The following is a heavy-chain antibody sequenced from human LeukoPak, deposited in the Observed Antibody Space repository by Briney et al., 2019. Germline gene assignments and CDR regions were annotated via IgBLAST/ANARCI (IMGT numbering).Heavy chain of an antibody. CDR1: GGSFSGYY. V-gene: IGHV4-34*01. J-gene: IGHJ5*02. CDR3: ARGNNPNWFDP. CDR2: INHSGST. Sequence: SETLSLTCAVYGGSFSGYYWSWIRQPPGKGLGWIGEINHSGSTNYNPSLKSRVTISVDTSKNQFSLKLSSVTAADTAVYYCARGNNPNWFDPWGQGTLVTVSS. D-gene: IGHD1-14*01.